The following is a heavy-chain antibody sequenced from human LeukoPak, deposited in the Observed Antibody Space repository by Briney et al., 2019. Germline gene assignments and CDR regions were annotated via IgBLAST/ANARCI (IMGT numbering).Heavy chain of an antibody. V-gene: IGHV4-59*01. CDR1: GGSISSYY. J-gene: IGHJ4*02. CDR3: ARGANSNHPGLDN. Sequence: SETLSLTCTVSGGSISSYYWSWIRQPPGKGLEWIGHIKYSGSTNYNPSLKSRVTISVDTSKNQVSLKLSSVTAADTAVYYCARGANSNHPGLDNWGQGTLVTVSS. CDR2: IKYSGST. D-gene: IGHD4-11*01.